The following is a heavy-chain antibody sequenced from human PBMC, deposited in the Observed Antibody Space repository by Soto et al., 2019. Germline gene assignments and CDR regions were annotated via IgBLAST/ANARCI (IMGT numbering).Heavy chain of an antibody. Sequence: EVQLVESGGGLVQPGRSLRLSCAASGFTFDDYAMHWVRQAPGKGLEWVSGTSWNSGSIGYADSVQGRFTISRDNAKNSLYLQMNSLRAEDTALYYCAKDTARYFAQPGRWGQGTLVTVSS. D-gene: IGHD3-9*01. V-gene: IGHV3-9*01. J-gene: IGHJ4*02. CDR3: AKDTARYFAQPGR. CDR1: GFTFDDYA. CDR2: TSWNSGSI.